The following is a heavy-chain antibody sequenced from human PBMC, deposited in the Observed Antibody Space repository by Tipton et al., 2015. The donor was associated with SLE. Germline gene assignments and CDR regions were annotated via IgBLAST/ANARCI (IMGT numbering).Heavy chain of an antibody. CDR2: IYYSGST. D-gene: IGHD3-22*01. Sequence: TLSLTCTVSGGSISSSSYYWGWIRQPPGKGLEWIGSIYYSGSTYYNPSLKSRVTISVDTSKNQFSLKLSSVTAADTAVYYCASYYDSSGYYYFDYWGQGTLVTVSS. V-gene: IGHV4-39*07. CDR1: GGSISSSSYY. J-gene: IGHJ4*02. CDR3: ASYYDSSGYYYFDY.